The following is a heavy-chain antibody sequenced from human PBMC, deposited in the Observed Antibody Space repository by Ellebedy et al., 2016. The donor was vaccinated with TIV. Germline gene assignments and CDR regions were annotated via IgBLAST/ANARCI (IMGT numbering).Heavy chain of an antibody. D-gene: IGHD3-9*01. V-gene: IGHV1-69*13. CDR3: ARARYYDMLTGDYYYYYYGMDV. CDR1: GGTFSSYG. Sequence: AASVKVSCKASGGTFSSYGINWVRQAPGQGLEWMGGFNPFFGSANYAQKFQGRVTITADESTSTAYMELSSLRSEDTAVYYCARARYYDMLTGDYYYYYYGMDVWGQGTTVTVSS. J-gene: IGHJ6*02. CDR2: FNPFFGSA.